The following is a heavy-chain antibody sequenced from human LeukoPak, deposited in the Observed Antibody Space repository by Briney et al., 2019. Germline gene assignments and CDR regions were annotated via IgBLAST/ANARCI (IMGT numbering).Heavy chain of an antibody. CDR1: GFTFTTYW. V-gene: IGHV3-7*04. D-gene: IGHD6-13*01. CDR3: ARVAAAVPDY. Sequence: GGSLRLSCAASGFTFTTYWMTWVRQAPGKGLEWVANIKQDGSDKYYMDSVKGQFTISRDNAKNSLYLQMNSLRAEDTAVYYCARVAAAVPDYWGQGTLVTISS. CDR2: IKQDGSDK. J-gene: IGHJ4*02.